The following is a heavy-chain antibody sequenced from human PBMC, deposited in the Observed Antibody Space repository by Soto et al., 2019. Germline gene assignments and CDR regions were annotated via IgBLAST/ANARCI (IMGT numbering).Heavy chain of an antibody. CDR1: GYTFTNYG. J-gene: IGHJ5*02. D-gene: IGHD3-10*01. CDR2: ISAYNGNT. V-gene: IGHV1-18*01. Sequence: QVQLVQSGAEVKKPGASVKVSCKASGYTFTNYGISWVRQAPGHGLEWMGWISAYNGNTKYAQKLQGRVTMTTDTSTSTAYMELMSLRSDDTAVYYCARGAGSGSYYNQYNWFDPWGQGTLVTVSS. CDR3: ARGAGSGSYYNQYNWFDP.